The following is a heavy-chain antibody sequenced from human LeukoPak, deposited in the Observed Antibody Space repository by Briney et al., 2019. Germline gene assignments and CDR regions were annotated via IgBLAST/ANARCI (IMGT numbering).Heavy chain of an antibody. CDR2: IKQDASQ. CDR3: ARGPDFGDRLGYFDY. Sequence: GGSLRLSCAASGFTFSRHWMGWVRQAPGKGLEWVANIKQDASQYYVDSVRGRFIISRDNAKNSLSLQMNSLRFEDTAVYYCARGPDFGDRLGYFDYWGQGTLVTVSS. V-gene: IGHV3-7*01. J-gene: IGHJ4*02. CDR1: GFTFSRHW. D-gene: IGHD4-17*01.